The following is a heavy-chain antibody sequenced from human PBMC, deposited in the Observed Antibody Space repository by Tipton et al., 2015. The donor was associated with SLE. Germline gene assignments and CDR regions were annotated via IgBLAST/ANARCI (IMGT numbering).Heavy chain of an antibody. D-gene: IGHD7-27*01. CDR3: ASLGMNYGMDV. J-gene: IGHJ6*02. Sequence: TLSLTCTVSGGSINSYYWSWIRQPPGKGLEWIGEIDHSGSTNYNPSLKSRVTISVDPSKNQFSLRLSSVTAADTAVFYCASLGMNYGMDVWGQGTTVTVSS. V-gene: IGHV4-34*01. CDR1: GGSINSYY. CDR2: IDHSGST.